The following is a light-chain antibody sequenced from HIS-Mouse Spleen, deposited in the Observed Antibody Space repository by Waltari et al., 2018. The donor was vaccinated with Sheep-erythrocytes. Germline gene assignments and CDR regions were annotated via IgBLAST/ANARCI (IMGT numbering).Light chain of an antibody. CDR2: EVI. Sequence: QSALTQPPSASGSPGQSVTISCTGTSSDVGGYNYVSWSQQHPGKAPKLMIYEVIKRPSGVPDRFSGSKSGNTASLTVSGLQAEDEADYYCSSYAGSNNLVFGGGTKLTVL. CDR1: SSDVGGYNY. CDR3: SSYAGSNNLV. V-gene: IGLV2-8*01. J-gene: IGLJ2*01.